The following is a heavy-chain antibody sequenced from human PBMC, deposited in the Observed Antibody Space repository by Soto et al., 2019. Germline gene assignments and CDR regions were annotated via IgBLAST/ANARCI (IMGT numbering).Heavy chain of an antibody. V-gene: IGHV3-48*03. CDR3: AREVDIVASFYYYGMDV. CDR2: ISSSGSTI. Sequence: EVQLVESGGGLVQPGGSLRLSCAAAGFIFSDYDMNWVRQAPGKGLEWVSYISSSGSTIDYADSVKGRFTISRDNTKNSLYLQMNSLRAEGTAVYYCAREVDIVASFYYYGMDVWGQGTTVTVS. CDR1: GFIFSDYD. D-gene: IGHD5-12*01. J-gene: IGHJ6*02.